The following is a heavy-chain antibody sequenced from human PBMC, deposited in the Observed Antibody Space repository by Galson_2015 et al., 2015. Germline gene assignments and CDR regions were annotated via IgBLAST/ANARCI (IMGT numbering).Heavy chain of an antibody. V-gene: IGHV3-23*01. D-gene: IGHD2-15*01. CDR3: AKDIKVVVAATPSYWYFDL. CDR1: GFTFSSYA. J-gene: IGHJ2*01. CDR2: ISGSGGST. Sequence: SLRLSCAASGFTFSSYAMSWVRQAPGKGLEWVSAISGSGGSTYYADSVKGRFTISRDNSKNTLYLQMNSLRAEDTAVYYCAKDIKVVVAATPSYWYFDLWGRGTLVTVSS.